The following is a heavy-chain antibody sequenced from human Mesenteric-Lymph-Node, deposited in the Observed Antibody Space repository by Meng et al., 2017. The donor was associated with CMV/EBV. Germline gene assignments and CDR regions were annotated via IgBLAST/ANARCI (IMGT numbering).Heavy chain of an antibody. V-gene: IGHV3-48*03. CDR3: ASPYYDILTGYYYYGMDV. J-gene: IGHJ6*02. CDR2: ISSSGSTI. Sequence: GGSLRLSCAASGFTFSSYEMNWVRQAPGKGLEWVSYISSSGSTIYYADSVKGRFTISRDNAKNSLYLQMNSLRAEDTAVYYCASPYYDILTGYYYYGMDVWGQGTTVTVSS. CDR1: GFTFSSYE. D-gene: IGHD3-9*01.